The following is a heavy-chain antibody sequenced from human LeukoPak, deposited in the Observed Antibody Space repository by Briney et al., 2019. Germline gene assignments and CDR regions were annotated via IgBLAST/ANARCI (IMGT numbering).Heavy chain of an antibody. V-gene: IGHV4-59*02. D-gene: IGHD2-15*01. Sequence: SETLSLTCTVSGGSVSSYYWSWIRQPPGKGLEWIGYIYYSGNTNYNTSLKSRVTISVDTSKNQFSLKLRSVTAADTAVYYCARFCSGCSCYSGNFDYWGQGTLVTVSS. CDR1: GGSVSSYY. CDR3: ARFCSGCSCYSGNFDY. J-gene: IGHJ4*02. CDR2: IYYSGNT.